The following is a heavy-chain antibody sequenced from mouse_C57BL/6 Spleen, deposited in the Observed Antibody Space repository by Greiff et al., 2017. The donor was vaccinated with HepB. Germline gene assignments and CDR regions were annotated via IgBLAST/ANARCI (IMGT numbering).Heavy chain of an antibody. CDR1: GFSLSTSGMG. Sequence: QVTLQVSGPGILQSSQTLSLTCSFSGFSLSTSGMGVSWIRQPSGKGLEWLAHIYWDDDKRYNPSLKSRLTISKDTSRNQVFLKITSVDTADTATYYCARRGWSVSNAMDYWGQGTSVTVAS. D-gene: IGHD1-1*02. CDR3: ARRGWSVSNAMDY. V-gene: IGHV8-12*01. CDR2: IYWDDDK. J-gene: IGHJ4*01.